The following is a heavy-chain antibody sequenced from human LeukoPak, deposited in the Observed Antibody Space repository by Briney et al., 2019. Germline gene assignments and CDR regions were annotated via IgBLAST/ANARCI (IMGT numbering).Heavy chain of an antibody. Sequence: SQTLSLTCTISGGSISSGDYYWSWIRQPPGKGLEWIGYIYYSGSTYYNPSLKSRVTISVDTSKNQFSLKLSSVTAADTAVYYCARGPSRSRSYRAAKYGMDVWGQGTTVTVSS. CDR1: GGSISSGDYY. CDR2: IYYSGST. J-gene: IGHJ6*02. D-gene: IGHD1-26*01. CDR3: ARGPSRSRSYRAAKYGMDV. V-gene: IGHV4-30-4*01.